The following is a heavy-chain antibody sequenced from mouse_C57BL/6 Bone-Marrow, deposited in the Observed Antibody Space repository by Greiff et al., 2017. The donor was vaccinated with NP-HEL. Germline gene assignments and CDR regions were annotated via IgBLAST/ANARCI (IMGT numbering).Heavy chain of an antibody. V-gene: IGHV1-81*01. CDR3: ARMEAYGNPAYFDV. D-gene: IGHD2-1*01. J-gene: IGHJ1*03. CDR1: GYTFTSYG. CDR2: IYHRSGNT. Sequence: QVQLQQSGAELARPGASVKLSCKASGYTFTSYGISWVKQRTGQGLEWIGEIYHRSGNTYYNEKLKGKATLTADKSSSNAYMELRSLTSEDSAVYFCARMEAYGNPAYFDVWGTGTTVTVYS.